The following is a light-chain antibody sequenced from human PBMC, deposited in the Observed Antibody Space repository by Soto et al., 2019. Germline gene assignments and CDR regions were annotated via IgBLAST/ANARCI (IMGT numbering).Light chain of an antibody. CDR3: CSYAGSYSYA. J-gene: IGLJ1*01. Sequence: QSVMTQPPSVSAAPGQRVTISCSGSSSNIGGNSVSWYQQLPGTAPKLLIYDDDKRPSGIPDRFSGSKSGTSATLGITGFQTGDEADYYCCSYAGSYSYAFATGTKLTVL. CDR2: DDD. CDR1: SSNIGGNS. V-gene: IGLV1-51*01.